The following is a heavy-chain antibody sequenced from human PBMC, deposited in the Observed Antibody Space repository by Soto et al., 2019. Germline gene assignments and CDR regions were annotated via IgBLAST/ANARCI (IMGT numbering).Heavy chain of an antibody. J-gene: IGHJ5*02. CDR1: GGSISNSANH. Sequence: QVQLQESGPGLVRPSQTLSLSCTVSGGSISNSANHWSWIRQHPGEGLEWIGYIYYSGGTYYSPCRSGRVTVSIDASKNEFSLQLSSVTAADTAVYYCAKGVRGVPNWFVPWGQGTLVTVSS. CDR2: IYYSGGT. CDR3: AKGVRGVPNWFVP. V-gene: IGHV4-31*03. D-gene: IGHD3-10*01.